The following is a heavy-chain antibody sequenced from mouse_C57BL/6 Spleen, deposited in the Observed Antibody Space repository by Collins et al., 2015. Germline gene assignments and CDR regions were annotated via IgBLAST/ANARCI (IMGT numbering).Heavy chain of an antibody. V-gene: IGHV1-54*01. J-gene: IGHJ2*01. CDR1: GYAFTNYL. D-gene: IGHD2-10*02. Sequence: GTSVKVSCKASGYAFTNYLIEWVKQRPGQGLEWIGVINPGSGGTNYNEKFKGKATLTADKSSSTAYMQLSSLTSDDSAVYFCARRYGNYFSLDYWGQGTTLTVSS. CDR2: INPGSGGT. CDR3: ARRYGNYFSLDY.